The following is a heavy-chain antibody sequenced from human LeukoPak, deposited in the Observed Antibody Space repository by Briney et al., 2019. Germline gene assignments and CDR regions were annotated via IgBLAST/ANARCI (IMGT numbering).Heavy chain of an antibody. Sequence: PGGSLRLSCAASGFTFSSYWMSWVRQAPGKGLEWVANIKQDGSEKYYVDSVKGRFTISRDNAKNSLYLQMNSLRAEDTAVYYCARVSPSRHPSFDYWGQGTLVTVSS. CDR1: GFTFSSYW. V-gene: IGHV3-7*01. CDR2: IKQDGSEK. J-gene: IGHJ4*02. CDR3: ARVSPSRHPSFDY.